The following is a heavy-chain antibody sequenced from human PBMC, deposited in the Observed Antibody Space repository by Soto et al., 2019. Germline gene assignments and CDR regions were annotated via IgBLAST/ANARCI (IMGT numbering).Heavy chain of an antibody. D-gene: IGHD3-22*01. J-gene: IGHJ4*02. V-gene: IGHV4-59*12. Sequence: KTSETLSLTCTVSGGSISSYYWSWIRQHPGKGLEWIGYIYYSGSTNYNPSLKSRVTISVDTSKNQFSLNLRSVTAADTAIYYCARDVNDSSGSQGFDYWGQGTLVTVSS. CDR3: ARDVNDSSGSQGFDY. CDR2: IYYSGST. CDR1: GGSISSYY.